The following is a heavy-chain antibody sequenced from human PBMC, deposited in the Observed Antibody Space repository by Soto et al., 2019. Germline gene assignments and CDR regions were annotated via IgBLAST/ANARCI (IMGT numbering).Heavy chain of an antibody. CDR1: GFTFSSYA. V-gene: IGHV3-23*01. Sequence: EVQLLESGGGLVQPGGSLRLSCAASGFTFSSYAMSWVRQAPGRGLEWAPVLSGSGGSTNYADSVKGRFTISRDNSKNTLYLQMNSLRAEDTAVYYCASRSSGWYFDYWGQGTLVTVSS. CDR3: ASRSSGWYFDY. J-gene: IGHJ4*02. CDR2: LSGSGGST. D-gene: IGHD6-19*01.